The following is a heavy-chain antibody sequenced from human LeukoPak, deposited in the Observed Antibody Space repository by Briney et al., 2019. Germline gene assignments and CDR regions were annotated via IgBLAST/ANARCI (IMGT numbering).Heavy chain of an antibody. V-gene: IGHV4-39*01. J-gene: IGHJ4*02. Sequence: SETLSLTCTVSGGSISSSSYYWGWIRQPPGKGLEWIGGIYYSGSTYYNPSLKSRVTISVDTSKNQFSLKLSSVTAADTAVYYCARLTLYQGYYFDYWGQGTLVTVSS. CDR2: IYYSGST. D-gene: IGHD3-16*02. CDR1: GGSISSSSYY. CDR3: ARLTLYQGYYFDY.